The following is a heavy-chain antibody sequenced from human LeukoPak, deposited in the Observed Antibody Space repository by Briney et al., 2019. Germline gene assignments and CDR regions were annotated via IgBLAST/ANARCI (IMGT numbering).Heavy chain of an antibody. D-gene: IGHD3-3*01. CDR2: ISSSSSTI. V-gene: IGHV3-48*01. CDR1: GFTFGDYA. Sequence: GGSLRLSCTASGFTFGDYAMSWFRQAPGKGLEWVSYISSSSSTIYYADSVKGRFTISRDNAKNSLYLQMNSLRAEDAAVYYCARGYYDFWSGYDYWGQGTLVTVSS. CDR3: ARGYYDFWSGYDY. J-gene: IGHJ4*02.